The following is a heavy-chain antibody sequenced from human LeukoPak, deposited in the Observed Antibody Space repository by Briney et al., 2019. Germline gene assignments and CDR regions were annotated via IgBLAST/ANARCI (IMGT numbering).Heavy chain of an antibody. CDR1: GFTFSSYS. V-gene: IGHV3-21*01. D-gene: IGHD6-13*01. J-gene: IGHJ5*02. CDR2: ISSSSSYI. CDR3: ARGALLSSSWYT. Sequence: GGSLRLSCAVSGFTFSSYSMNWVRQAPGKGLEWVSSISSSSSYIYYADSVKGRFTISRDNAKNSLYLQMNSLRAEDTAVYYCARGALLSSSWYTWGQGTLVTVSS.